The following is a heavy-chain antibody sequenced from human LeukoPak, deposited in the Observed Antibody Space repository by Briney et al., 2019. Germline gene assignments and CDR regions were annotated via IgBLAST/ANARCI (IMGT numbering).Heavy chain of an antibody. Sequence: SETLSLTCAVYGGSFSGYYWSWIRQPPGKGLEWIGEINHSGSTNYNPSLKSRVTISVDTSKNQFSLKLSSVTAADTAVYYCARVLSMVRGVIRWFDPWSQGTLVTVSS. CDR2: INHSGST. J-gene: IGHJ5*02. V-gene: IGHV4-34*01. D-gene: IGHD3-10*01. CDR1: GGSFSGYY. CDR3: ARVLSMVRGVIRWFDP.